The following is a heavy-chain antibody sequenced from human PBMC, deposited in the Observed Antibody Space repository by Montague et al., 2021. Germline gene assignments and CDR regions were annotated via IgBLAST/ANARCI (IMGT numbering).Heavy chain of an antibody. CDR3: ARRLGILAPIDY. J-gene: IGHJ4*02. CDR1: GGSISDFY. V-gene: IGHV4-59*08. D-gene: IGHD7-27*01. CDR2: IYHSGTT. Sequence: SETLSLTCTVTGGSISDFYWSWIRQSPGKGLEWIGYIYHSGTTNYNPSLKSRVTISADTSMNQFSLNLRSVTAADTAVYFCARRLGILAPIDYWGQGTLVTVSS.